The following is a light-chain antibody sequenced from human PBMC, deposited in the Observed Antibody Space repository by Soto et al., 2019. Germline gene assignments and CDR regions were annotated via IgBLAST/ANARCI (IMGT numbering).Light chain of an antibody. CDR1: QGISSY. J-gene: IGKJ1*01. CDR2: AAS. Sequence: DIQLTQFPSFLSASVGDRVTITCRASQGISSYLAWYQQKPGKAPKLLIYAASTLQSGVPSRFSGSGSGTEFTLTISSLQPEDFATYYCQQPKAFGQGTKVEIK. CDR3: QQPKA. V-gene: IGKV1-9*01.